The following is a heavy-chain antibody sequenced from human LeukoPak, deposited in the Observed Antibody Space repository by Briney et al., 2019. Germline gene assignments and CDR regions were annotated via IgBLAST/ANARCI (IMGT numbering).Heavy chain of an antibody. Sequence: SEILSLSYTVSCGFISSYYSSWIRQPPRKGLELVGYIYYSWSTNYNPSLKSRVTISVDTSKNQFSLKLRSVTAADTAVYYCEREAYKHPAGAGGANYFDYWGQGTLVTVSS. CDR1: CGFISSYY. D-gene: IGHD6-19*01. V-gene: IGHV4-59*13. CDR2: IYYSWST. CDR3: EREAYKHPAGAGGANYFDY. J-gene: IGHJ4*02.